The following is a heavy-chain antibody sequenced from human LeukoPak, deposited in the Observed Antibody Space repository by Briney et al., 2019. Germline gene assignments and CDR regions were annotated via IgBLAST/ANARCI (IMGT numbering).Heavy chain of an antibody. Sequence: SQTLSLTCVISGDSVSSKSAAWNWVRQSPSGGLEWLGRTYYRSKWYNDYAVSVKSRIIVNADTSKNQFSLQLNSVTPEDTAVYYCARARGDSSGYWDYWGQGTLVTVSS. D-gene: IGHD3-22*01. CDR2: TYYRSKWYN. J-gene: IGHJ4*02. CDR1: GDSVSSKSAA. CDR3: ARARGDSSGYWDY. V-gene: IGHV6-1*01.